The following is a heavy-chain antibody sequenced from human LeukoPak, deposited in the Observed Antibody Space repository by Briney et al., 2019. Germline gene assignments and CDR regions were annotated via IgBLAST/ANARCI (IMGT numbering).Heavy chain of an antibody. CDR3: ARDGMAVFDH. J-gene: IGHJ4*02. V-gene: IGHV3-30*04. CDR2: ISYDERGK. CDR1: GFTFSTFA. Sequence: PGGSLRLSCAASGFTFSTFALHWVRQAPGKGLEWVAAISYDERGKYYADSMKGRFTTSRDNSKNTLYLQMNSLTTEDTAVYYCARDGMAVFDHWGQGALVTVSS. D-gene: IGHD5-24*01.